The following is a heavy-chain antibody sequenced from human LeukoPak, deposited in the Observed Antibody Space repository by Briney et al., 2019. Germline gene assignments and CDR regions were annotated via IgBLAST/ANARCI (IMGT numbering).Heavy chain of an antibody. CDR3: AREGRVQSFDY. CDR2: IYTGGTT. D-gene: IGHD6-6*01. CDR1: GFSVSSNY. Sequence: GGSLRLSWAASGFSVSSNYVSWVRQAPGKGLEWGSVIYTGGTTHYAPSVMGRFTISRDDSQNTVHLHMSGLRDEDTALYYCAREGRVQSFDYWGQGTLVAVSS. J-gene: IGHJ4*02. V-gene: IGHV3-53*01.